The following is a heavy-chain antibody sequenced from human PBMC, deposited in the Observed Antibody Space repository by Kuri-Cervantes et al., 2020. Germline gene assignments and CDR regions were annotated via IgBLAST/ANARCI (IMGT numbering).Heavy chain of an antibody. V-gene: IGHV3-13*01. CDR1: GFTFSSYD. CDR2: IGTAGDT. J-gene: IGHJ4*02. D-gene: IGHD2-21*01. Sequence: GGSLRLSCAASGFTFSSYDMHWVRQATGKGLEWVSAIGTAGDTYYPGSVKGRFTISRDNAKNSLYLQMDSLRVEDSAVYYCAKDYSWSFEYWGQGTPVTVSS. CDR3: AKDYSWSFEY.